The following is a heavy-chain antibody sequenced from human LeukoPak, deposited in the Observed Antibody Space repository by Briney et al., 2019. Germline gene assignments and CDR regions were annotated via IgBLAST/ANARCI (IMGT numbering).Heavy chain of an antibody. CDR2: IHYSGST. V-gene: IGHV4-59*08. J-gene: IGHJ6*02. CDR1: GGSISSYY. Sequence: PSETLSLTCTVSGGSISSYYWSWIRQPPGKGLEWIGYIHYSGSTNYNPSLKSRVTLSVDTSKNQFPLKLSSVTAADTAVYYCASFAPLSYGVNSLRVNYYGMDVWGQGTTVTVSS. CDR3: ASFAPLSYGVNSLRVNYYGMDV. D-gene: IGHD4-17*01.